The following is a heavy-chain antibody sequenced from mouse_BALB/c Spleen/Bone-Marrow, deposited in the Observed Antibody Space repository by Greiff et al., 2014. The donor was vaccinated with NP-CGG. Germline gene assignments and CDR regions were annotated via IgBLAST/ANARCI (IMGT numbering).Heavy chain of an antibody. CDR1: GYTFTSYN. D-gene: IGHD2-14*01. CDR2: IYPGNGDT. J-gene: IGHJ4*01. Sequence: QVQLQQSGAELVKPGASVKMSCKASGYTFTSYNVYWVKQTPGQGLEWIGTIYPGNGDTSYNQKFKGKATLTADKSSSTAYMQLSSLTSEDSAVCYCARDYRYGYYAMDYWGQGTSVTVSS. V-gene: IGHV1-12*01. CDR3: ARDYRYGYYAMDY.